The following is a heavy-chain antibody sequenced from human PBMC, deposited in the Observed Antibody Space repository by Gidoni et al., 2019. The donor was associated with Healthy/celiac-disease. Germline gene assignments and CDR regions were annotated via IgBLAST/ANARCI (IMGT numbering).Heavy chain of an antibody. CDR1: GGSISSGGYY. Sequence: QVQLQESGPGLVKPSQTLSLTCTVSGGSISSGGYYWSWIRQHPGKGLEWIGYLYYSGSTYYNPSLKSRVTISVDTSKNQFSLKLSSVTAADTAVYYCARDSGGAARPYWFDPWGQGTLVTVSS. D-gene: IGHD6-6*01. CDR3: ARDSGGAARPYWFDP. CDR2: LYYSGST. V-gene: IGHV4-31*03. J-gene: IGHJ5*02.